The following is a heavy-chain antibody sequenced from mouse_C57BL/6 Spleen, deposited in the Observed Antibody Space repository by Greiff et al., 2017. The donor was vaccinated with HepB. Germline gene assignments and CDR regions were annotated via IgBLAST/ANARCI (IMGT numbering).Heavy chain of an antibody. D-gene: IGHD3-2*02. Sequence: EVQLQQSGPELVKPGASVKISCKASGYSFTGYYMNWVKQSPEKSLEWIGEINPSTGGTTYNQKFKAKATLTVDKSSSTDYMQLKSLTSEDSAVYYCARSDSSGFAYWGQGPLVTVSA. CDR2: INPSTGGT. CDR1: GYSFTGYY. CDR3: ARSDSSGFAY. V-gene: IGHV1-42*01. J-gene: IGHJ3*01.